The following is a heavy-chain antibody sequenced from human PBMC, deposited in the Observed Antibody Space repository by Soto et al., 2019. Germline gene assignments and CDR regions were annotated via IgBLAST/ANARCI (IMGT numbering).Heavy chain of an antibody. CDR2: IYYSGST. J-gene: IGHJ4*02. CDR3: ARDRNYYGSSLGY. D-gene: IGHD3-22*01. Sequence: PSETLSLTCTVSGGSISSYYWSWIRQPPGKGLEWIGYIYYSGSTKYNPSLKSRVTISVDTSKHQFSLKLTSVTAADTAVYYCARDRNYYGSSLGYWGQGTLVTVSS. V-gene: IGHV4-59*01. CDR1: GGSISSYY.